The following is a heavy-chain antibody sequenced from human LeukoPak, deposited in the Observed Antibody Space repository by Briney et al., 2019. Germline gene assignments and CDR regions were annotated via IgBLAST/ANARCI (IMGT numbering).Heavy chain of an antibody. D-gene: IGHD4-23*01. Sequence: ASVKVSCKASGGTFSSYAISWVRRAPGQGLEWMGWISAYNANTNYAQKLQGRVTMTTDTSTGTVYMELRSLRSDDTAVYYCARAYGGDSELDYWGQGTLVTVSS. J-gene: IGHJ4*02. CDR1: GGTFSSYA. CDR3: ARAYGGDSELDY. V-gene: IGHV1-18*01. CDR2: ISAYNANT.